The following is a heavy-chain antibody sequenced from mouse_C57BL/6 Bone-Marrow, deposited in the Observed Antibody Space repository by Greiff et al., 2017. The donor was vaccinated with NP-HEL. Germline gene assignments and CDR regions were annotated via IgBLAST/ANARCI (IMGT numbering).Heavy chain of an antibody. CDR1: GFSLTSYG. CDR3: AKRWFGAY. J-gene: IGHJ3*01. V-gene: IGHV2-5*01. Sequence: VQLQQSGPGLVQPSQCLSITCTVSGFSLTSYGVHWVRQSPGQGLEWLGVIWSGGSTDYNAAFMSRLHITKDNSKSQVFFKMNSLQAYDIAIYYCAKRWFGAYWGQGTLVTVSA. CDR2: IWSGGST. D-gene: IGHD1-1*02.